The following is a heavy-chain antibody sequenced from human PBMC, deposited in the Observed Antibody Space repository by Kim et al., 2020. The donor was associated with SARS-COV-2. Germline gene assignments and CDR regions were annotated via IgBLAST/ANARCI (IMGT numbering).Heavy chain of an antibody. CDR2: IYGGST. CDR3: VTRSGTYYVYFDN. CDR1: GFTVAANY. Sequence: GGSLRLSCAASGFTVAANYMGWVRQAPGKGLEWVSVIYGGSTLYADSVKGRFTISRDNSKSNLYLQMDSLSADDTAVYYCVTRSGTYYVYFDNWGQGTLVTVSS. V-gene: IGHV3-53*01. D-gene: IGHD1-26*01. J-gene: IGHJ4*02.